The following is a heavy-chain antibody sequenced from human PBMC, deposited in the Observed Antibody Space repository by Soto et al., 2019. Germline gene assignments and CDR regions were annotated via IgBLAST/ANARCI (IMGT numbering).Heavy chain of an antibody. CDR2: IYPGDSDT. Sequence: PGESLKISCKGSGYSFTSYWIGWVRQMPGKGLECMGIIYPGDSDTRYSPSFQGQVTISADKSVSTAYLQWSSLKASDTAMYYCARQRDYVWGSYRYPYDAFDIWGQGTMVTVSS. CDR3: ARQRDYVWGSYRYPYDAFDI. V-gene: IGHV5-51*01. J-gene: IGHJ3*02. D-gene: IGHD3-16*02. CDR1: GYSFTSYW.